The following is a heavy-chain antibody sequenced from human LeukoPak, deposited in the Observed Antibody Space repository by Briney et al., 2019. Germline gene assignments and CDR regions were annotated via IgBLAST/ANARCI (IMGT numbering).Heavy chain of an antibody. CDR2: IYHSGTT. J-gene: IGHJ4*02. D-gene: IGHD1-1*01. CDR3: ARAATGEADFDY. V-gene: IGHV4-38-2*01. Sequence: SETLSLTCAGSGYSISSGYFWGWIRQSPGKRMEWIGSIYHSGTTYYNHSLKSRVTISVDTSKNQFSLKLRSVTAADTAVYYCARAATGEADFDYWSQGTLVTVSS. CDR1: GYSISSGYF.